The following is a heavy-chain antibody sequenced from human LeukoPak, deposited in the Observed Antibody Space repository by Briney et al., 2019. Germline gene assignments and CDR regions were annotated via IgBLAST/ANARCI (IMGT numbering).Heavy chain of an antibody. CDR3: AREDASSLDV. Sequence: PGGSLRLSCAASGFTFSSYGMHWVRQAPGKGLEWVAFIRYDGNNKYYADSVKGRFTISRDNSKNTLYLQMNSLRAEDTAVYYCAREDASSLDVWGKGTTVTVSS. V-gene: IGHV3-30*02. D-gene: IGHD3-10*01. CDR2: IRYDGNNK. CDR1: GFTFSSYG. J-gene: IGHJ6*04.